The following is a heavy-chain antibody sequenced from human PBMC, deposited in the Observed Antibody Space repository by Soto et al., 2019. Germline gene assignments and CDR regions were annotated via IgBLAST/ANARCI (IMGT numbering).Heavy chain of an antibody. J-gene: IGHJ4*02. CDR1: GFTFGSYA. D-gene: IGHD2-2*01. CDR3: AKDRGDIVVVPAAMERQDY. V-gene: IGHV3-23*01. CDR2: ISGSGGST. Sequence: PGGSLRLSCAASGFTFGSYAMSWVRQTPGKGLEWVPAISGSGGSTYYTDSVKGRFTISRDNSRNTLYLQMNSLRAEDTAVYYCAKDRGDIVVVPAAMERQDYRGQGTLGTVSS.